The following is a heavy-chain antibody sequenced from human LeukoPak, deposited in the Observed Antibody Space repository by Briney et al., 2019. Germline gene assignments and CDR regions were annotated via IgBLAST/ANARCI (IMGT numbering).Heavy chain of an antibody. CDR1: GYTFTSYG. V-gene: IGHV1-18*04. CDR2: ISAYNGNT. J-gene: IGHJ4*02. CDR3: ARLTAGVVVADHHVVEAKLYHYFDY. Sequence: ASVKVSCKASGYTFTSYGISWVRQAPGQGLEWMGWISAYNGNTNYAQKLQGRVTMTTDTSTSTAYMELRSLRSDDTAVYYCARLTAGVVVADHHVVEAKLYHYFDYWGQGTLVTVSS. D-gene: IGHD2-15*01.